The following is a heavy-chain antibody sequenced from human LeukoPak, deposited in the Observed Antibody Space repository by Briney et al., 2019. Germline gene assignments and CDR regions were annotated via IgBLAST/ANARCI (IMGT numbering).Heavy chain of an antibody. CDR3: ARVQVATYDFDY. D-gene: IGHD5-12*01. J-gene: IGHJ4*02. V-gene: IGHV3-7*01. Sequence: GGSLRLSCAASGFTFSNYWMTWVRQAPGKGLEWVANIKHDGSEDYYLDSVKGRFTISRDNAKTSVYLQMNSLRAEDTAVYYCARVQVATYDFDYWGQGTLVTVSS. CDR1: GFTFSNYW. CDR2: IKHDGSED.